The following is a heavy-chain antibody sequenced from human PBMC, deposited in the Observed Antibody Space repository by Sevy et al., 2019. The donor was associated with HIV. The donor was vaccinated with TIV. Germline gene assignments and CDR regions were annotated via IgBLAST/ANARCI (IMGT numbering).Heavy chain of an antibody. CDR2: ISNSGTTI. Sequence: GGSLRLSCAASGFSFSSYEMNWVRQAPGKGLEWVSYISNSGTTISYSDSVRGRFTISRDNASNLLYLQMNSLRAEDTAVYYCARELPPSATTVAHFDCWGQGTLVTVSS. D-gene: IGHD4-17*01. CDR3: ARELPPSATTVAHFDC. CDR1: GFSFSSYE. V-gene: IGHV3-48*03. J-gene: IGHJ4*02.